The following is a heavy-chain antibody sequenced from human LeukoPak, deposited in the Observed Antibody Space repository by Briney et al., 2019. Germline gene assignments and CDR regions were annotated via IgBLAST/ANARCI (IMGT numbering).Heavy chain of an antibody. Sequence: ASVKVSCKASGYTFTDYFIHWMRQAPGHGLEWMGWMNPNSGGTKYAEKFQGSVTMSRDTSISTAYMELSRLRSDYTDVYYCTKVGFNAWGQGTLVTVSS. J-gene: IGHJ5*02. V-gene: IGHV1-2*02. CDR1: GYTFTDYF. CDR3: TKVGFNA. CDR2: MNPNSGGT.